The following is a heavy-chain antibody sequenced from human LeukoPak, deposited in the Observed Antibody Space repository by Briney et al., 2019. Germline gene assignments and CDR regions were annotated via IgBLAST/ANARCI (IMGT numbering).Heavy chain of an antibody. CDR3: ANTGYSSSWYRYYYYMDV. Sequence: GGSLRLSCAASGFTFSTYTMSWVRQAPGKGLEWVSAISGSGGNTYYADSVKGRFTISRDNSKNTLYLQMNSLRAEDTAVYYCANTGYSSSWYRYYYYMDVWGKGTTVTVSS. CDR2: ISGSGGNT. CDR1: GFTFSTYT. J-gene: IGHJ6*03. V-gene: IGHV3-23*01. D-gene: IGHD6-13*01.